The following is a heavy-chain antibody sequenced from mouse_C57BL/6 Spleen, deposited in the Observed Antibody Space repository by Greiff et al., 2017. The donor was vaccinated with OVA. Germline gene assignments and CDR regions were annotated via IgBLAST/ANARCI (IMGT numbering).Heavy chain of an antibody. CDR3: ARANWDEDYAMDY. J-gene: IGHJ4*01. Sequence: VQLQQPGAELVRPGSSVKLSCKASGYTFTSYWMDWVKQRPGQGLEWIGNIYPSDSETHYNQKFKDKATLTVDKSSSTAYMQLSSLTSEDSAVYYCARANWDEDYAMDYWGQGTSVTVSS. CDR1: GYTFTSYW. V-gene: IGHV1-61*01. D-gene: IGHD4-1*01. CDR2: IYPSDSET.